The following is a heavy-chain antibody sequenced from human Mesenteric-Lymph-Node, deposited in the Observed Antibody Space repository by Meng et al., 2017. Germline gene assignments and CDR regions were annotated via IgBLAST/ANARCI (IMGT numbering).Heavy chain of an antibody. J-gene: IGHJ4*02. CDR3: ARLALIVAGDSDF. Sequence: QVQLQESGPGLVKPSETLSLICTVSGGSVSSYYWSWIRQPPGKGLEWIGYIYYSGSTNYNPSLKSRVTISVDTSKNQFSLKLTSVTAADTAVYYCARLALIVAGDSDFWGQGTLVTVSS. D-gene: IGHD6-13*01. V-gene: IGHV4-59*08. CDR1: GGSVSSYY. CDR2: IYYSGST.